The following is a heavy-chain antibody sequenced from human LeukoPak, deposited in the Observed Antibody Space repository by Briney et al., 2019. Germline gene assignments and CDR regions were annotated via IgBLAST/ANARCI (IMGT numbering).Heavy chain of an antibody. J-gene: IGHJ4*02. CDR1: GYTFTGYY. Sequence: ASVEVSCKASGYTFTGYYMHWVRQAPGQGLEWMGWINPNSGGTNYAQKFQGRVTMTRDTSISTAYMELSRLRSDDTAVYYCARGGGSGSYYNPWDYWGQGTLVTVSS. CDR3: ARGGGSGSYYNPWDY. D-gene: IGHD3-10*01. V-gene: IGHV1-2*02. CDR2: INPNSGGT.